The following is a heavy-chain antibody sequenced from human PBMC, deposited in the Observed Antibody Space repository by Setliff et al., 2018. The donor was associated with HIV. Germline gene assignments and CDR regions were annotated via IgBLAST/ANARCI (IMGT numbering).Heavy chain of an antibody. CDR1: GYIFSTYG. Sequence: APVKVSCKASGYIFSTYGISWVRQAPGQGLEWMGWIGASNGNTHYAQKVQGRVTLTTDTSTSTAYMELRSLRSDDAAVYYCAKTTPQPHYYYYVDVWGRGTTVTVSS. J-gene: IGHJ6*03. V-gene: IGHV1-18*01. CDR3: AKTTPQPHYYYYVDV. CDR2: IGASNGNT. D-gene: IGHD4-17*01.